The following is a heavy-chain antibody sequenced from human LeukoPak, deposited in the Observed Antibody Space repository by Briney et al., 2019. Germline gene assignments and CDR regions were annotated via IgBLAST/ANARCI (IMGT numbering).Heavy chain of an antibody. CDR2: ISGSGGST. D-gene: IGHD6-19*01. V-gene: IGHV3-23*01. Sequence: GGSLRLSCAASGFTFSSYTMSWVRQAPGKGLEGVSAISGSGGSTYYADSVKGRFTISRDNSKNTLYLQMNRLRAEDTAVYYCAKPLSSGWYLDYFDSWGQGTLVTVSS. CDR1: GFTFSSYT. CDR3: AKPLSSGWYLDYFDS. J-gene: IGHJ4*02.